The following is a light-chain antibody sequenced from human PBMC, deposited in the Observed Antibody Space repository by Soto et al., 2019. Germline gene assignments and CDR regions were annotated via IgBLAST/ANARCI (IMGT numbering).Light chain of an antibody. Sequence: EIVLTQSPDTLSLSPGKRATLSCRASQSVSSSDLAWYQQKPGQAPRLLIYGASIRVTGIPDRFIGSGSGTDFTLTISRLEPEDFAVYYCQHYVTSLTTFGQGTKVDIK. CDR2: GAS. V-gene: IGKV3-20*01. CDR3: QHYVTSLTT. J-gene: IGKJ1*01. CDR1: QSVSSSD.